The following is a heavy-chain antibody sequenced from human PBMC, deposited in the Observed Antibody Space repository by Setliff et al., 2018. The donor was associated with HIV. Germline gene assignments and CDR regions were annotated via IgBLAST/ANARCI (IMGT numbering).Heavy chain of an antibody. CDR3: ARRGTIWHGVDYHYMDV. CDR2: IFLTGTT. D-gene: IGHD2-15*01. Sequence: PSETLSLTCTVSGVSIGNFYWTWVRQSPGRGLEWIGFIFLTGTTNYNPSFRSRVTISVDTAKNQFSLILTSVTAADPAVYYCARRGTIWHGVDYHYMDVWGKGTTVTVSS. CDR1: GVSIGNFY. J-gene: IGHJ6*03. V-gene: IGHV4-59*08.